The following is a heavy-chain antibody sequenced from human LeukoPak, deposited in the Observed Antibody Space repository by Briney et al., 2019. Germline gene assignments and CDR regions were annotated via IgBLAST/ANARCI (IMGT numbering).Heavy chain of an antibody. Sequence: PSWTLSLTCTVSGGSISSSNYYWGWIRQPPGKGLEWIGSIYYSGSTYYNPSLKSRVTISVDTSKNQFSLKLSSVTAADTAVYYCARVNCGGDCGSDYWGQGTLVTVSS. CDR1: GGSISSSNYY. CDR3: ARVNCGGDCGSDY. J-gene: IGHJ4*02. D-gene: IGHD2-21*02. V-gene: IGHV4-39*01. CDR2: IYYSGST.